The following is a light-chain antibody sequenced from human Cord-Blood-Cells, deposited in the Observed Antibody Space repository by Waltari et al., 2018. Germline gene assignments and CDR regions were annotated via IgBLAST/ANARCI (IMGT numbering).Light chain of an antibody. CDR1: SSDVGGSNY. CDR3: SSYTSSSTYVV. Sequence: QSALTQPASASGSPGQSTPISCPGTSSDVGGSNYVSWYQQQPGKAPKLIIYHVSNRPSGVSNRFSGSKSGNTASLTISGLQAEDEADYYCSSYTSSSTYVVFGGGTKLTVL. J-gene: IGLJ2*01. CDR2: HVS. V-gene: IGLV2-14*01.